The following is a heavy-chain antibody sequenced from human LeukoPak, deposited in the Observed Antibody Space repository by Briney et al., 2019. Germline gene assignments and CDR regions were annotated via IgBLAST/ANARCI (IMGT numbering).Heavy chain of an antibody. Sequence: PSDTLSLPCTVSGGSLSNYYWTWLGQPPPRGREWIGYIYYSGITNYNPSLKSRVTMSVDTSRNQFSLRLNSVTAADTAVYYCARRLAVTGRYYFDYWGQGSLVTVSS. CDR2: IYYSGIT. CDR3: ARRLAVTGRYYFDY. D-gene: IGHD4-11*01. CDR1: GGSLSNYY. J-gene: IGHJ4*02. V-gene: IGHV4-59*07.